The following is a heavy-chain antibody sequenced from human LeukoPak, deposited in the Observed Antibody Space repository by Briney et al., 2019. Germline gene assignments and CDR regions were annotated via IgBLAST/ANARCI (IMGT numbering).Heavy chain of an antibody. Sequence: PGGSLRLSCAASGFTFSSYAMSWVRQAPGKGLEWVSGISGSSGSTYYADSVKGRFTISRDNSKNTLYLQMNSLRAEDTAIYYCAKDQNSGRILYGMDVWGQGTTVTVSS. CDR2: ISGSSGST. J-gene: IGHJ6*02. D-gene: IGHD6-19*01. CDR1: GFTFSSYA. CDR3: AKDQNSGRILYGMDV. V-gene: IGHV3-23*01.